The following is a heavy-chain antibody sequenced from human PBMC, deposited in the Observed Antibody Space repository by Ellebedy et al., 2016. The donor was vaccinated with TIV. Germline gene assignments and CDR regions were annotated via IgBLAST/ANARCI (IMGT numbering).Heavy chain of an antibody. CDR1: GFPFDSYV. Sequence: GESLKISCAASGFPFDSYVMNWIRQAPGKGLEWVSYIGSSSTHTNYADSVKGRFTISGDNAKNSLYLQMNSLRGEETAVYYCARGGRDGYTNVFDYWGQGTLVTVSS. J-gene: IGHJ4*02. CDR2: IGSSSTHT. V-gene: IGHV3-21*05. D-gene: IGHD5-24*01. CDR3: ARGGRDGYTNVFDY.